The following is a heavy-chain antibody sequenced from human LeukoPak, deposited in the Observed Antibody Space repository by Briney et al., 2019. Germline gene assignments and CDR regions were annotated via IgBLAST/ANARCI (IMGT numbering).Heavy chain of an antibody. CDR1: GFTFSSYW. CDR2: IKQDGSEK. D-gene: IGHD3-3*01. V-gene: IGHV3-7*01. J-gene: IGHJ4*02. CDR3: ARAYYDFWSGYPHYFDY. Sequence: GGSLRLSCAASGFTFSSYWMSWVRQAPGKGLEWVANIKQDGSEKYYVDSVKGRFTISRDNAKNSLYLQMNSLRAEVTAVYYCARAYYDFWSGYPHYFDYWGQGTLVTVSS.